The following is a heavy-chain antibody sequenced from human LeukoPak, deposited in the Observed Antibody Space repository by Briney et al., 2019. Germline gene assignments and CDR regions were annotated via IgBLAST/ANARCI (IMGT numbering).Heavy chain of an antibody. D-gene: IGHD3-10*01. V-gene: IGHV1-2*02. CDR1: GYTFTGYY. CDR2: INPNSGGT. CDR3: ARGRGRIAEYYYYYYYMDV. Sequence: ASVKVSCKASGYTFTGYYMHWVRQAPGRGLEWMGWINPNSGGTNCAQKFQGRVTMTRDTSISTAYMELSRLRSDDTAVYYCARGRGRIAEYYYYYYYMDVWGKGTTVTISS. J-gene: IGHJ6*03.